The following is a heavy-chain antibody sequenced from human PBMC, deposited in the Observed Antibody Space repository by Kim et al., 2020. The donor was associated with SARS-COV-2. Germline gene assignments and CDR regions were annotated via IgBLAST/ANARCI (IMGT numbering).Heavy chain of an antibody. CDR3: ARTLGGDDAFDN. Sequence: YNHPTLKSHVTITVESSKNQFSLKLSSVTAADTAVYYCARTLGGDDAFDNWGQGTMVTVSS. J-gene: IGHJ3*02. V-gene: IGHV4-31*01. D-gene: IGHD2-21*02.